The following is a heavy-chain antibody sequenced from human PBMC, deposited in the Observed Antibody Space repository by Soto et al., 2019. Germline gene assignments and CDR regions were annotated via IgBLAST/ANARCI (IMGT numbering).Heavy chain of an antibody. CDR1: GGSISSYY. J-gene: IGHJ3*02. CDR3: ARGTLWFGEYRSFDI. V-gene: IGHV4-59*01. D-gene: IGHD3-10*01. Sequence: QVQLQESGPGLVKPSETLSLTCTVSGGSISSYYWSWIRQPPGKGLEWIGYIYYSGSTNYNPSLKSRVTISADTSKNQFSLKLSSVTAADTAVYYCARGTLWFGEYRSFDIWGQGTMVTVSS. CDR2: IYYSGST.